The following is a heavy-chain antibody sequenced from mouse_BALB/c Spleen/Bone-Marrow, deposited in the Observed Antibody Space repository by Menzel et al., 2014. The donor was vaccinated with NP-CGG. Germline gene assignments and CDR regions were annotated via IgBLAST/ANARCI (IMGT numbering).Heavy chain of an antibody. D-gene: IGHD1-2*01. CDR3: TRWLRLF. V-gene: IGHV1-15*01. CDR2: IHPGTGGT. Sequence: VKLMESGAELVRPGASVKLSCKALGYTFTDYEIHWVKQTPVHGLEWIGGIHPGTGGTAYNQKFKGKATLTADKYPSTAYMELSSLTSEDSAVYYCTRWLRLFWGQETLVTVSA. CDR1: GYTFTDYE. J-gene: IGHJ3*01.